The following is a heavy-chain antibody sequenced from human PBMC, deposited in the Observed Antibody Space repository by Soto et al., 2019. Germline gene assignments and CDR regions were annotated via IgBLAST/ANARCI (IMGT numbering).Heavy chain of an antibody. D-gene: IGHD3-10*01. CDR2: ISGDGNDE. J-gene: IGHJ4*02. Sequence: EVQLVESGGGLVQPGGSLRLSCAASGFTFTSSWMHWVRQAPGKGLEWVSRISGDGNDEHYAGSVEGRFTISRDNAKNPMDLQMNSLRVEDTGVYFCARHLVLGSGSLGHWGPGTLVTVSS. CDR3: ARHLVLGSGSLGH. V-gene: IGHV3-74*02. CDR1: GFTFTSSW.